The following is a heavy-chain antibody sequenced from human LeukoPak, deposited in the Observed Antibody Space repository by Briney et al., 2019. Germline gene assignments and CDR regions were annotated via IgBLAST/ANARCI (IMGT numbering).Heavy chain of an antibody. Sequence: GGSLRLSCAASGFAFSAFDMHWVRQAPGKGLEWVAVTSIDGNIRYYADSVKGRFIISRDNAKNSLYLQMNSLRAEDTAVYYCARESSSSLDAFDLWGQGTMVTVSS. CDR3: ARESSSSLDAFDL. J-gene: IGHJ3*01. D-gene: IGHD6-13*01. V-gene: IGHV3-30-3*01. CDR1: GFAFSAFD. CDR2: TSIDGNIR.